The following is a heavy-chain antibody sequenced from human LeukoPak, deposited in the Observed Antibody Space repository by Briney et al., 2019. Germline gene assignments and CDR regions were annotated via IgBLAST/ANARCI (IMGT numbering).Heavy chain of an antibody. CDR2: ISSSSSYI. Sequence: GGSLRLSCAASGFTFSSYSMNWVRQAPGKGLEWVSSISSSSSYIYYADSVKGRFTISRDNAKNSLYLQMNSLRAEDTAVYYCAKDRREIAVAGTLDYWGQGTLVTVSS. CDR3: AKDRREIAVAGTLDY. D-gene: IGHD6-19*01. V-gene: IGHV3-21*04. CDR1: GFTFSSYS. J-gene: IGHJ4*02.